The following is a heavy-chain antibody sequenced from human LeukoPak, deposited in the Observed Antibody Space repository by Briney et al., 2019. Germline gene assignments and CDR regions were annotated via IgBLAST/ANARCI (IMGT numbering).Heavy chain of an antibody. J-gene: IGHJ3*02. V-gene: IGHV1-18*01. D-gene: IGHD1-26*01. CDR1: GYTFTKYG. Sequence: ASVKVSCKASGYTFTKYGITWVRQAPGQGLEWMGWISTYNGNTNYARKFQGRLTMTTDTATTTAYMELGSLGSDDTAIYFCARNRAYSGSYFDAFDIWGQGTVVTVSS. CDR2: ISTYNGNT. CDR3: ARNRAYSGSYFDAFDI.